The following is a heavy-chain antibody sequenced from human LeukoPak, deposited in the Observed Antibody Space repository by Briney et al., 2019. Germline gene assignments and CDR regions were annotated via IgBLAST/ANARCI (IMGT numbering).Heavy chain of an antibody. D-gene: IGHD6-19*01. J-gene: IGHJ4*02. CDR1: GYTFTSYA. CDR2: INAGTGNR. CDR3: ARVSDDSGWNFDY. Sequence: ASVKVSCKASGYTFTSYAIHWVRQAPGQRLEWMGWINAGTGNRKYSQKFQDRVTITRETSATTAYMELSSLTSEDTAVYYCARVSDDSGWNFDYWGQGTLVTVSS. V-gene: IGHV1-3*01.